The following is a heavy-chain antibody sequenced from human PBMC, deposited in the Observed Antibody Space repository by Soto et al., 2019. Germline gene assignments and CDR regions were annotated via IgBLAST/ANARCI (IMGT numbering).Heavy chain of an antibody. CDR3: AKDLAPNIVVVPAATDY. CDR2: ISYDGSNK. Sequence: GGSLRLSCAASGFTFSSYGMHWVRQAPGKGLELVVVISYDGSNKYYADSVKGRFTISRDNSKNTLYLQMNSLRAEDTAVYYCAKDLAPNIVVVPAATDYWGQGTLVTVSS. J-gene: IGHJ4*02. D-gene: IGHD2-2*01. CDR1: GFTFSSYG. V-gene: IGHV3-30*18.